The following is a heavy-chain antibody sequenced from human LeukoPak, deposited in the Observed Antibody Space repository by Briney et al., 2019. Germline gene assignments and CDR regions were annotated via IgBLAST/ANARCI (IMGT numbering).Heavy chain of an antibody. CDR3: ARVRYGDYRGNWFDP. V-gene: IGHV4-38-2*02. Sequence: SETLSLTCTVSGYSISSGYYWGWIRQPPGKGLEWIGSIYHTGNTYYSPSLKSRVTISVDTSKNQFSLRLSSVTAADTAVYYCARVRYGDYRGNWFDPWGQGTLVTVSS. D-gene: IGHD4-17*01. J-gene: IGHJ5*02. CDR2: IYHTGNT. CDR1: GYSISSGYY.